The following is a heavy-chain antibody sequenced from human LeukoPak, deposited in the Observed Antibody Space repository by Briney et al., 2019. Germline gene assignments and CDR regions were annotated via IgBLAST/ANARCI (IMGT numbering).Heavy chain of an antibody. CDR2: INIAGSVT. Sequence: GGSLRLSCAASGLTFSNYWMHWVRQAPGRGLEWVSRINIAGSVTTYADSLKGRFTISRDNAKKTLYLQMNSLRAEDTAVYYCAKHPNPQYSNYVSYYYYYMDVWGKGTTVTVSS. CDR1: GLTFSNYW. V-gene: IGHV3-74*01. J-gene: IGHJ6*03. CDR3: AKHPNPQYSNYVSYYYYYMDV. D-gene: IGHD4-11*01.